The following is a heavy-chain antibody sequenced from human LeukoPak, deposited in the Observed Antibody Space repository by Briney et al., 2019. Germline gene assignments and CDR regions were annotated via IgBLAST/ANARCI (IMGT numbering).Heavy chain of an antibody. Sequence: PSETLSLTCAVSGYSISSGYYWGWIRQPPGKGLEWIGGIYHSGSAYYNPSLKSRVTISVDTSKNQFSLKLSSVTAADTAVYYCARIGEYCSSTSCHTPGSYYYYYYMDVWGKGTTVTVSS. D-gene: IGHD2-2*01. CDR1: GYSISSGYY. CDR3: ARIGEYCSSTSCHTPGSYYYYYYMDV. J-gene: IGHJ6*03. CDR2: IYHSGSA. V-gene: IGHV4-38-2*01.